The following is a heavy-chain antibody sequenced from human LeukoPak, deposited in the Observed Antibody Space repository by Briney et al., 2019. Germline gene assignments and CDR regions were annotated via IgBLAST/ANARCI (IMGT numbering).Heavy chain of an antibody. Sequence: AASVKVSCKVSGYTLTELSMHWVRQAPGKGLEWMGGFDPEDGETIYAQKFQGRVTMTEDTSTDTAYMELSSLRSEDTAVYYCATPETYYYDSSGQYYFDYWGQGTLVTVSS. V-gene: IGHV1-24*01. CDR3: ATPETYYYDSSGQYYFDY. D-gene: IGHD3-22*01. CDR1: GYTLTELS. CDR2: FDPEDGET. J-gene: IGHJ4*02.